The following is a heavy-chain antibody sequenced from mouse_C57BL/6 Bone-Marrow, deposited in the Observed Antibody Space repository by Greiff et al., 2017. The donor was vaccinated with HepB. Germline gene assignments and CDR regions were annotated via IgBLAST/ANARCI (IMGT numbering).Heavy chain of an antibody. CDR1: GFNIKDDY. Sequence: VQLQQSGAELVRPGASVKLSCTASGFNIKDDYMHWVKQRPEQGLEWIGWIDPENGDTEYASKFQGKATITADTSSNTAYLQLSSLSSEDTAVYYGTTLQLTPEFAYWGQGTLVTVSA. V-gene: IGHV14-4*01. CDR2: IDPENGDT. CDR3: TTLQLTPEFAY. D-gene: IGHD3-2*02. J-gene: IGHJ3*01.